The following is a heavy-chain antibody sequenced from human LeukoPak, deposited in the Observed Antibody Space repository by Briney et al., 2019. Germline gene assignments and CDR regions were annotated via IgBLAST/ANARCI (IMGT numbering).Heavy chain of an antibody. J-gene: IGHJ6*03. D-gene: IGHD3-10*01. V-gene: IGHV4-34*01. CDR2: IDHSGST. CDR1: GGSFSGYY. Sequence: SETLSLTCAVYGGSFSGYYWSWIRQPPGKGLEWIGEIDHSGSTNYNPSLKSRVTISVDTSKNQFSLKLSSVTAADTAVYYCARASRFMGYYMDVWGKGTTVTVSS. CDR3: ARASRFMGYYMDV.